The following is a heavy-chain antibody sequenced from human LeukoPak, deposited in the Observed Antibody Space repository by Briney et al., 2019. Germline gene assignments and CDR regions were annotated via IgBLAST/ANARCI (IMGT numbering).Heavy chain of an antibody. CDR3: ARSQWELLRPFDY. D-gene: IGHD1-26*01. CDR2: IYYSGST. V-gene: IGHV4-59*01. J-gene: IGHJ4*02. CDR1: GGSISSYY. Sequence: PSETLSLTCTVSGGSISSYYWSWIRQPAGKGLEWIGHIYYSGSTNYNPSLKSRVTISVDTSKNQFSLKLSSVTAADTAVYYCARSQWELLRPFDYWGQGTLVTVSS.